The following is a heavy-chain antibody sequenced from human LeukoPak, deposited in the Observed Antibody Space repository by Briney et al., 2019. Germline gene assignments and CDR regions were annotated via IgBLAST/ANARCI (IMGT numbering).Heavy chain of an antibody. V-gene: IGHV4-30-2*01. Sequence: SQTLSLTCTVSGGSISSGGYYWSWIRQPPGKGLEWIGYIYHSGSTYYNPSLKSRVTISVDRSKNQFSLKLGSVTAADTAVYYCARDSSYVGEVIGATRHYYYYMDVWGKGTTVTVSS. CDR1: GGSISSGGYY. J-gene: IGHJ6*03. CDR2: IYHSGST. CDR3: ARDSSYVGEVIGATRHYYYYMDV. D-gene: IGHD2-2*01.